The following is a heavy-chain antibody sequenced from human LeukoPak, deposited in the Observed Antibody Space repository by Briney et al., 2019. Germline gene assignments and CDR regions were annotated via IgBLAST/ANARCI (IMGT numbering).Heavy chain of an antibody. V-gene: IGHV4-4*02. CDR2: IYHSGST. J-gene: IGHJ6*03. Sequence: PSETLSLTCAVSGGSISSSNWWSWVRQPPGKGLEWIGEIYHSGSTNYNPSLKSRVTISVDTSKNQFSLKLSSVIAADTAVYYCARTTEGYCSSASCFGFSYSYYMDVWGKGTTVTISS. D-gene: IGHD2-2*01. CDR3: ARTTEGYCSSASCFGFSYSYYMDV. CDR1: GGSISSSNW.